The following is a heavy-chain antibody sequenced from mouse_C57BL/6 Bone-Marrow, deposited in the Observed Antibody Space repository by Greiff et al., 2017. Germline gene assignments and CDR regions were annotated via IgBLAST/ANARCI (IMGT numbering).Heavy chain of an antibody. Sequence: EVNVVESGGGLVQPGGSLKLSCAASGFTFSDYYMYWVRQTPEKRLEWVAYISNGGGSTYYPDTVKGRFTISRDNAKNTLYLQMSRLKSEDTAMYYCAILRPFAYWGQGTLVTVSA. J-gene: IGHJ3*01. V-gene: IGHV5-12*01. D-gene: IGHD1-2*01. CDR3: AILRPFAY. CDR1: GFTFSDYY. CDR2: ISNGGGST.